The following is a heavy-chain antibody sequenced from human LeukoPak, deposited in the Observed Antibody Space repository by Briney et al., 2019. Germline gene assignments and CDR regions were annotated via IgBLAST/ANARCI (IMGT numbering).Heavy chain of an antibody. D-gene: IGHD1-1*01. CDR1: GFTFSSYS. CDR3: ARESVSPTAGWFDP. J-gene: IGHJ5*02. V-gene: IGHV3-21*01. CDR2: ISSSSNI. Sequence: GGSLRLSCAASGFTFSSYSMNWVRQAPGKGLEWVSSISSSSNIYYADSVKGRFTIARDNAKNSLYLQMNSLRAEDTAVYYCARESVSPTAGWFDPWGQGTVVTVSS.